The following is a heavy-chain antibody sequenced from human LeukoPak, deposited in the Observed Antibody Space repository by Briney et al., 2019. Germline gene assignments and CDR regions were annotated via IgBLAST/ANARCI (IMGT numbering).Heavy chain of an antibody. V-gene: IGHV3-30*04. CDR2: ISHDGSNK. CDR1: GFIFSNYA. Sequence: GGSLRLSCAASGFIFSNYAIHWVRQAPGKGLEWVAVISHDGSNKNYANSVKGRFTISRDNSKNTLYLQMNSLRAEDTAVYYCARVTYGSGTYGAFDYWGQGTLVTVSS. D-gene: IGHD3-10*01. J-gene: IGHJ4*02. CDR3: ARVTYGSGTYGAFDY.